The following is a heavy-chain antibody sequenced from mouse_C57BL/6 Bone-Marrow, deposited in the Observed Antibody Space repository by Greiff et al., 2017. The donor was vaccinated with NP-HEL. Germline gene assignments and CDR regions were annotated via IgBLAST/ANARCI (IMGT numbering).Heavy chain of an antibody. CDR2: IDPEDGDT. J-gene: IGHJ1*03. Sequence: VQLQQSGAELVRPGASVKLSCTASGFNIKDYYMHWVKQRPEQGLEWIGRIDPEDGDTEYAPKFQGKATMTADTSSNTAYLQRSSLTSEDTAVYYCTPYYYGSSSWYFDVWGTGTTVTVSS. CDR3: TPYYYGSSSWYFDV. D-gene: IGHD1-1*01. V-gene: IGHV14-1*01. CDR1: GFNIKDYY.